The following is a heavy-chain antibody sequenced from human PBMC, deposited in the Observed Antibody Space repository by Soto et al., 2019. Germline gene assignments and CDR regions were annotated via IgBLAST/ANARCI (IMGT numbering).Heavy chain of an antibody. V-gene: IGHV1-2*02. J-gene: IGHJ4*02. Sequence: QVQLVQSGAEVKKPGASVKVSCKTSGYTFAAYYIHWIRQAPGQGLEWMGWINPTSGGTVYAQNFPDRVTQTRGTSISTGYMELRRLNSDDTAVYYCARDPDYGDYWGYFFDSWGQGTPVTVSS. CDR3: ARDPDYGDYWGYFFDS. CDR1: GYTFAAYY. CDR2: INPTSGGT. D-gene: IGHD4-17*01.